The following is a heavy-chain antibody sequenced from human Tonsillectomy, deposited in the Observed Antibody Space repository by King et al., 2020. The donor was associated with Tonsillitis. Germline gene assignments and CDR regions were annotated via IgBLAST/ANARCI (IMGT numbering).Heavy chain of an antibody. CDR1: GYSISSGYY. CDR3: ASWTYYDILTGYYTTAFDY. Sequence: VQLQESGPGLVKPSETLSLTCAVSGYSISSGYYWGWIRQPPGKGLEWIGSIYHSGSTYYNPSLKSRVTISVDSSKNQFSLKLSSVTAADTAVYYCASWTYYDILTGYYTTAFDYRGQGTLVTVSS. CDR2: IYHSGST. D-gene: IGHD3-9*01. J-gene: IGHJ4*02. V-gene: IGHV4-38-2*01.